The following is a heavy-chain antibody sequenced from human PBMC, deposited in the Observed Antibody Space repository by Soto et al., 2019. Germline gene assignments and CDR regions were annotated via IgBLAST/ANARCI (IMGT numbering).Heavy chain of an antibody. CDR2: IYPGDSDT. J-gene: IGHJ5*02. CDR3: ARWAYGDYEARYWFDP. Sequence: EVQLVQSGAEVKKPGESLKISCKGSGYSFTSYWIGWVRQMPGKGLEWMGIIYPGDSDTRYSPSFQGQVTISADKSISTAYLQWSSLKASDTAMYYCARWAYGDYEARYWFDPWGQGTLVTVSS. V-gene: IGHV5-51*01. CDR1: GYSFTSYW. D-gene: IGHD4-17*01.